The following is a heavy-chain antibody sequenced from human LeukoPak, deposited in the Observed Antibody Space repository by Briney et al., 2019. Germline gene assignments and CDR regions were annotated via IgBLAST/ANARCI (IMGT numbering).Heavy chain of an antibody. CDR2: IGAGGST. D-gene: IGHD3-16*01. Sequence: GGSLRLSCAASGFIFSSYAMSWVRQAPGKGLEWVSGIGAGGSTYYADSVKGRFTISRDDSKNTVYLRMNSLRADDTAVYYCAIIRGRYYFDHWGQGTLVTVSS. CDR1: GFIFSSYA. V-gene: IGHV3-23*01. J-gene: IGHJ4*02. CDR3: AIIRGRYYFDH.